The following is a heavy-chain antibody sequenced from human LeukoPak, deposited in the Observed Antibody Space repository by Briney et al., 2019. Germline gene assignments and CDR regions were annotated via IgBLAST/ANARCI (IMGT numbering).Heavy chain of an antibody. J-gene: IGHJ4*02. CDR3: ARQSSGYRPYYFDY. V-gene: IGHV4-39*01. CDR1: GGSISSSSYY. Sequence: SETLSLTCTVSGGSISSSSYYWGWLRQPPGKGLEWIGSIYYSRSTYYNPSHKRRITISVDTSKNQFSLKLSSVTAADTAVYYCARQSSGYRPYYFDYWGQGTLVTVSS. D-gene: IGHD3-10*01. CDR2: IYYSRST.